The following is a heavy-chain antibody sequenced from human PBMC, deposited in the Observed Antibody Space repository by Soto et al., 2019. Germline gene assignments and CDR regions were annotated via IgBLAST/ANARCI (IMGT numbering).Heavy chain of an antibody. CDR2: ISYDGSNK. CDR1: GFTFSSYG. Sequence: QVQLVESGGGVVQPGRSPRLSCAASGFTFSSYGMHWVRQAPGKGLEWVAVISYDGSNKYYADSVKGRFTISRDNSKNTLYLQMNSLRADDTAVYYCAKELEDDSSGYPSYNYYGMDVWGQGTTVTVSS. D-gene: IGHD3-22*01. CDR3: AKELEDDSSGYPSYNYYGMDV. J-gene: IGHJ6*02. V-gene: IGHV3-30*18.